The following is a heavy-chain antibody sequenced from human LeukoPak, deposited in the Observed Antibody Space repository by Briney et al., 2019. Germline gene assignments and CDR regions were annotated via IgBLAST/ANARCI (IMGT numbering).Heavy chain of an antibody. CDR2: INHSGST. J-gene: IGHJ4*02. CDR1: GGSFSGYY. CDR3: ASAIVATISVDY. D-gene: IGHD5-12*01. V-gene: IGHV4-34*01. Sequence: SETLSLTCAVYGGSFSGYYWSWIRQPPGKGLEWIGEINHSGSTNYNPSLKSRVTIPVDTSKNQFSLKLSSVTAADTAVYYCASAIVATISVDYWGQGTLVTVSS.